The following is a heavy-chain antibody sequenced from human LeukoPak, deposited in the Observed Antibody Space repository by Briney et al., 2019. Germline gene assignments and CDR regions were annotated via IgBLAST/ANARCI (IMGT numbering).Heavy chain of an antibody. Sequence: GGSLRLSCAASGFTFSSYSMNWVRQAPGKGLEWVSSISSSSSYIYYADSVKGRFTISRDNAKNSLYLQMNSLRAEDTAVYYCAKDRCSGGSCLWMDVWGKGTTVTVSS. V-gene: IGHV3-21*01. CDR1: GFTFSSYS. D-gene: IGHD2-15*01. J-gene: IGHJ6*04. CDR2: ISSSSSYI. CDR3: AKDRCSGGSCLWMDV.